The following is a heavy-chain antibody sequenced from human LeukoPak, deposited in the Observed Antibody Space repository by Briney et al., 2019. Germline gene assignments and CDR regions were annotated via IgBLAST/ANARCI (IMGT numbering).Heavy chain of an antibody. CDR3: ARGTSHPYYYYYYMDV. CDR2: INHSGST. CDR1: GGSFSGYY. D-gene: IGHD2-2*01. V-gene: IGHV4-34*01. Sequence: SETLSLTCAVYGGSFSGYYWCWIRQPPGKGLEWIGEINHSGSTNYNPSLKSRVTISVDTSKNQFSLKLSSVTAADTAVYYCARGTSHPYYYYYYMDVWGKGTTVTVSS. J-gene: IGHJ6*03.